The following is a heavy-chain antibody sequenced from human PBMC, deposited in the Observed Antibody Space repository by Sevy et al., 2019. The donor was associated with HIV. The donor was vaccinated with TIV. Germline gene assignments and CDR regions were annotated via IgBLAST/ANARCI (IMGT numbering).Heavy chain of an antibody. CDR2: IKQDGSEK. CDR1: GFTFSSYW. D-gene: IGHD3-9*01. V-gene: IGHV3-7*01. J-gene: IGHJ6*03. Sequence: GSLRLSCAASGFTFSSYWMSWVRQAPGKGLEWVANIKQDGSEKYYVDSVKGRFTISRDNAKNSLYLQMNSLRAEDTAVYYCARGVLRYFDWPHMDVWGKGTTVTVSS. CDR3: ARGVLRYFDWPHMDV.